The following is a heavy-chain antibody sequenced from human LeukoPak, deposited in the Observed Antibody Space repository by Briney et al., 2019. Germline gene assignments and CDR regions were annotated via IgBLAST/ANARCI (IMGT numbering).Heavy chain of an antibody. V-gene: IGHV1-69*04. CDR3: ARGPIAVAGMKNWFDP. CDR1: RGTFSSYA. J-gene: IGHJ5*02. CDR2: IIPILGIA. D-gene: IGHD6-19*01. Sequence: ASVKVSCKASRGTFSSYAISWVRQAPGQGLEWMGRIIPILGIANDAQTFQGRVTITADKSTSTAYMELSSLRSEDTAVYYCARGPIAVAGMKNWFDPWGQGTLVTVSS.